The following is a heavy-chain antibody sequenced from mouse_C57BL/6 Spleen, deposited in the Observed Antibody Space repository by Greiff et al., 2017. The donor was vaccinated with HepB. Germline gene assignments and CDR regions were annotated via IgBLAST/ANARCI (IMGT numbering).Heavy chain of an antibody. D-gene: IGHD4-1*01. V-gene: IGHV1-59*01. J-gene: IGHJ3*01. CDR3: ARGETGRGLAY. Sequence: VQLQQSGAELVRPGTSVKLSCKASGYTFTSYWMHWVKQRPGQGLEWIGVIDPSDSYTNYNQKFKGKATLTVDTSSSTAYMQLSSLTSEDSAVYYCARGETGRGLAYWGQGTLVTVSA. CDR2: IDPSDSYT. CDR1: GYTFTSYW.